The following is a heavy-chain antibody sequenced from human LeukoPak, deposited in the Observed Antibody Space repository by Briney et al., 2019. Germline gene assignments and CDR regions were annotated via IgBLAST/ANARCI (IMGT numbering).Heavy chain of an antibody. V-gene: IGHV3-7*01. CDR2: IQQDGSNK. D-gene: IGHD4-17*01. CDR1: GFIFDDYG. Sequence: GGSLRLSCAASGFIFDDYGMSWVRQAPGKGLEWVANIQQDGSNKFYADSVKGRFTISRDNARNSLYLQMNSLRPDDTAVYYCATQSYGLFAYWGQGTLVTVSS. J-gene: IGHJ4*02. CDR3: ATQSYGLFAY.